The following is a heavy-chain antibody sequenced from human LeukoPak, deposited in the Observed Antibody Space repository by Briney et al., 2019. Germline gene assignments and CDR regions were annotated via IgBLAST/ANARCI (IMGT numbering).Heavy chain of an antibody. CDR1: GFTFRSYA. J-gene: IGHJ4*02. CDR3: AKAGIVATRVIVYYFDY. V-gene: IGHV3-23*01. Sequence: GGSLRLSCAASGFTFRSYAMSWVRQARGKGLEWVSAISGSGGSTYYADSVKGGFTISRHNSKNTLYLQMTSLRPEDTAVYYCAKAGIVATRVIVYYFDYWAREPWSPSPQ. CDR2: ISGSGGST. D-gene: IGHD5-12*01.